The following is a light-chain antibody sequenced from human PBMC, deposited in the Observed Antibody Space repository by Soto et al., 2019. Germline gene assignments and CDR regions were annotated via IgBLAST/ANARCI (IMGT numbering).Light chain of an antibody. Sequence: QSVLTQPASVSGSPGQSITISCTGTSSDVGSYNLVSWYQQHPVKAPKLMIYEGSKRPSGVSNRFSGSKSGNTASLTISGLQAEDEADYYCCSYAGSSTLVFGGGTKLTVL. V-gene: IGLV2-23*01. CDR1: SSDVGSYNL. J-gene: IGLJ2*01. CDR3: CSYAGSSTLV. CDR2: EGS.